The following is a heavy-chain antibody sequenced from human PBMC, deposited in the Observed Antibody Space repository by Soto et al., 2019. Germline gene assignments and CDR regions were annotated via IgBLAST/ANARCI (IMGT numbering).Heavy chain of an antibody. V-gene: IGHV3-64D*06. J-gene: IGHJ4*02. CDR3: VQGYFFEN. CDR2: VSNDGTPT. Sequence: PGGSLRLSCSGSGYMFSGYAMHWVRQAPGKGLSYVSGVSNDGTPTYYADSVKGRFTISRDNSKNTLFLQMSSLTTEGTAVYYCVQGYFFENWGQGTLVTVSS. CDR1: GYMFSGYA.